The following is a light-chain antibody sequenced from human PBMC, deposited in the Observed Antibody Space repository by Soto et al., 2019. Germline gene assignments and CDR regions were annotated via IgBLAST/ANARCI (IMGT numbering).Light chain of an antibody. J-gene: IGKJ4*01. V-gene: IGKV3-20*01. CDR1: ESVSSTY. Sequence: IVLTPSPGTLSLSPGARATLSSTASESVSSTYLAWYQQKPGQAPRLLIYGASSRASGIPDRFSGSGSGTDFTLTISRLEPEDFAVYYCQQYGSSPPDTFGGGTKV. CDR2: GAS. CDR3: QQYGSSPPDT.